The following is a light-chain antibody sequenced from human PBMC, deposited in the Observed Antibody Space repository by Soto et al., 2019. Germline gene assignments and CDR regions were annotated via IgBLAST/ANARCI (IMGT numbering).Light chain of an antibody. V-gene: IGKV1-27*01. J-gene: IGKJ1*01. CDR1: QGIRDS. CDR3: HKYDSAPRT. CDR2: AAS. Sequence: DIQMTQSPTSLSASIGDRVTITCRASQGIRDSLAWYQQKPGKAPKLLIHAASTLQSGVPSRFSGSGSGTDFTLTISSLQPEDVATYYCHKYDSAPRTFGQGTKVEIK.